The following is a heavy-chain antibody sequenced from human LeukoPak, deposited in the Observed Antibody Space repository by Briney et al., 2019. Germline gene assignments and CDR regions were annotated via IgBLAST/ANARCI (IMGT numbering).Heavy chain of an antibody. CDR1: GVSISSGSNY. J-gene: IGHJ3*02. V-gene: IGHV4-39*07. CDR3: ARNDGYCLVGI. CDR2: IYSSGST. D-gene: IGHD3-22*01. Sequence: SETLSLTCRVSGVSISSGSNYWGWIRQPPGKTLEWIGSIYSSGSTYYNSSLKNRVIILIDTAKNHFSLHLSSVTAADTAVYYCARNDGYCLVGIWGQGTMVTVSS.